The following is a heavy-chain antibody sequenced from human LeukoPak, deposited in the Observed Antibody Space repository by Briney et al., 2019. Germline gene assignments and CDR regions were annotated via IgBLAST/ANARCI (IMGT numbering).Heavy chain of an antibody. D-gene: IGHD1-14*01. J-gene: IGHJ6*03. V-gene: IGHV3-33*01. CDR2: LLYDGNTK. Sequence: GGSLRLSCAASGFSLSNYGMHWVRQAPGKGLEWVAALLYDGNTKHYADSVKGRFTISRDISMNTFYLQMNSLTAEDTAVYYCARDHRPEIQYYYMDVWGKGTTVAVSS. CDR1: GFSLSNYG. CDR3: ARDHRPEIQYYYMDV.